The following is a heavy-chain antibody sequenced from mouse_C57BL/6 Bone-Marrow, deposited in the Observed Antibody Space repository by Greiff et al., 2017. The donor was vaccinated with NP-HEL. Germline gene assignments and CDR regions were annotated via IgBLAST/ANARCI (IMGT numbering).Heavy chain of an antibody. Sequence: EVQRVESEGGLVQPGSSMKLSCTASGFTFSDYYMAWVRQVPEKGLEWVANINYDGSSTYYLDSLKSRFIISRDNAKNILYLQMSSLKSEDTATYYCAREVYGSSNYFDYWGQGTTLTVSS. CDR3: AREVYGSSNYFDY. J-gene: IGHJ2*01. CDR1: GFTFSDYY. D-gene: IGHD1-1*01. V-gene: IGHV5-16*01. CDR2: INYDGSST.